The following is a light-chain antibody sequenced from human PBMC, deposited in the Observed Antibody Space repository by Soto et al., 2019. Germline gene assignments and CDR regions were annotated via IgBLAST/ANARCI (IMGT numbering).Light chain of an antibody. V-gene: IGLV2-14*01. J-gene: IGLJ1*01. CDR2: EVT. Sequence: QSVEAQPASVSWSPGQSITISCTGTSTDVGAYNYVAWYQQHPGKAPKLIIYEVTNRPSGVSYRFSASKSGNTASLTISGLHSEDEADYYCISYTGKSASYVFGTGTKVNV. CDR1: STDVGAYNY. CDR3: ISYTGKSASYV.